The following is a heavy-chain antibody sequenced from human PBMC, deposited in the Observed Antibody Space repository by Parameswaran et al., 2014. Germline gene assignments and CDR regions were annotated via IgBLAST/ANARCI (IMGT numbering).Heavy chain of an antibody. D-gene: IGHD6-13*01. CDR3: ARDFPIAAVYYGMDV. Sequence: VRQAPGKGLEWVSYISSSSSTIYYADSVKGRFTISRDNAKNSLYLQMNSLRDEDTAVYYCARDFPIAAVYYGMDVWGQGTTVTVSS. J-gene: IGHJ6*02. CDR2: ISSSSSTI. V-gene: IGHV3-48*02.